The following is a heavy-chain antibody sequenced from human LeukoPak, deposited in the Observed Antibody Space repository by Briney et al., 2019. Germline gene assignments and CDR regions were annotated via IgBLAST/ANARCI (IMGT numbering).Heavy chain of an antibody. CDR1: GFPFSSYA. CDR3: AKDFTMIVVVMGHDAFDI. J-gene: IGHJ3*02. CDR2: ISGSGGST. D-gene: IGHD3-22*01. Sequence: GGSLLLSCAASGFPFSSYAMSWVRQAPGKGLEGVAAISGSGGSTYYADSVKGRFTISRDNSKNTLYLQMNSLRAEDTAVYYCAKDFTMIVVVMGHDAFDIWGQGTMVTVSS. V-gene: IGHV3-23*01.